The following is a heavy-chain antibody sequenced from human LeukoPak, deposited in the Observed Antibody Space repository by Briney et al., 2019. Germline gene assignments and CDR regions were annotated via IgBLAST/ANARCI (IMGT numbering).Heavy chain of an antibody. J-gene: IGHJ4*02. D-gene: IGHD3-10*01. CDR2: ISGSGGST. CDR1: GFTFSSYA. CDR3: AKDHYYYGSGIYFMHYFDY. V-gene: IGHV3-23*01. Sequence: GGSLRLSCAASGFTFSSYAMSWVRQAPGKGLEWVSAISGSGGSTYYADSVKGRFTISRDNSKNTLHLQMNSLRAEDTAVYYCAKDHYYYGSGIYFMHYFDYWGQGTLVTVSS.